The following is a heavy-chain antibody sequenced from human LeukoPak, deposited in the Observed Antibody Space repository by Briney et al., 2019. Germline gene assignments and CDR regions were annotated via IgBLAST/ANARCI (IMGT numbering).Heavy chain of an antibody. J-gene: IGHJ6*02. D-gene: IGHD4-17*01. CDR3: AKGDFYGDHPYGMDV. V-gene: IGHV3-23*01. CDR1: GFTFTTYA. Sequence: PGGSLSLSCAASGFTFTTYAMSWVRQAPGKGLEWVSAISGSGGGTYYADSVKGRFTTSRDNSKNTLYLQMNSLRAEDTAVYYCAKGDFYGDHPYGMDVWGQGTTVTVSS. CDR2: ISGSGGGT.